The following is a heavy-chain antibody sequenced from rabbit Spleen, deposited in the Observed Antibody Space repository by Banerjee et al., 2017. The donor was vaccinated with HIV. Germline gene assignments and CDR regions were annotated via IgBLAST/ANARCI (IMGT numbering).Heavy chain of an antibody. CDR1: GFSFNSGYD. D-gene: IGHD1-1*01. J-gene: IGHJ4*01. V-gene: IGHV1S40*01. CDR2: IYAGSSGDT. Sequence: QSLEESGGGLVKPEASLTLTCKASGFSFNSGYDMCWVRQAPGKGLEWIACIYAGSSGDTYSATWAKGRFTISKTSPTTVTLQLTSLTAADTATYFCVRGASTSGYYNLWGPGTLVTVS. CDR3: VRGASTSGYYNL.